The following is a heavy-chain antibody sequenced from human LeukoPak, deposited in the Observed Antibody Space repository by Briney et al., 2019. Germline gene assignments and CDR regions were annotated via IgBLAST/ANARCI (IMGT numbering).Heavy chain of an antibody. V-gene: IGHV1-2*02. D-gene: IGHD4-11*01. Sequence: ASVKVSCKASGYTFTGYYMHWVPQAPGQGLEWMGWINPNSGGTNYAQKFQGRVTMTRDTSISTAYMELSRLRSDDTAVYYCAREITTTVTTYGWFDPWGQGTLVTVSS. J-gene: IGHJ5*02. CDR1: GYTFTGYY. CDR2: INPNSGGT. CDR3: AREITTTVTTYGWFDP.